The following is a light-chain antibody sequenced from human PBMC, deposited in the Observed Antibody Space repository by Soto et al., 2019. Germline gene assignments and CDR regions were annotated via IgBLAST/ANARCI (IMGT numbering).Light chain of an antibody. CDR2: GAS. CDR1: QSVSGSY. CDR3: QRYGSSPYT. V-gene: IGKV3-20*01. Sequence: EIVLTQSPGTLSLSPGERATLSCRASQSVSGSYLAWYQQKPGQAHRLLIYGASNRATGIPDRFSGSVSGTDFTLTISRLEPEEFAVYYCQRYGSSPYTFGQGTKLEIK. J-gene: IGKJ2*01.